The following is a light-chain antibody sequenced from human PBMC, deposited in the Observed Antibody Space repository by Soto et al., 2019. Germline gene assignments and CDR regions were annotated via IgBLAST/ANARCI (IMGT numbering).Light chain of an antibody. Sequence: QTVVTQEPSFSVSPGSTVTLTCGLSSGSVSTSSYPSWYQQTPGQAPRTLIYSTNTRSSGVPDRFSGSILGNKAALTITGAQADDESDYYCVLYMGSGIWVFGGGTKLTVL. J-gene: IGLJ3*02. CDR3: VLYMGSGIWV. CDR1: SGSVSTSSY. V-gene: IGLV8-61*01. CDR2: STN.